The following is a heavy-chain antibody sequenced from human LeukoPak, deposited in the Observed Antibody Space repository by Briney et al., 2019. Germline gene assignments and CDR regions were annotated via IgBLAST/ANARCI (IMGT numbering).Heavy chain of an antibody. CDR2: ISGSGGST. D-gene: IGHD3-10*01. Sequence: GGSLRLSCAASGFTFSSYAMSWVRQAPGKGLEWVSAISGSGGSTYYADSVKGRFTISRDNSKNTLYLQMNSLRAEDTAVYYCAKDVLLWFGELSNWFDPWGQGTLVTVSS. CDR3: AKDVLLWFGELSNWFDP. V-gene: IGHV3-23*01. CDR1: GFTFSSYA. J-gene: IGHJ5*02.